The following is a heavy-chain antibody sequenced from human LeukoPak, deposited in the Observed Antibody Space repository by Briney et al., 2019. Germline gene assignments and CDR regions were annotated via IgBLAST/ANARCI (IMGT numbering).Heavy chain of an antibody. CDR2: INHSGST. CDR3: AREGATMVRGVDY. J-gene: IGHJ4*02. CDR1: GGSFSGYY. D-gene: IGHD3-10*01. Sequence: SETLSLTCAVYGGSFSGYYWSWIRQPPGKGLEWIGEINHSGSTNYNPSLKSRVTISVDTSKNQFPLKLSSVTAADTAVYYCAREGATMVRGVDYWGQGTLVTVSS. V-gene: IGHV4-34*01.